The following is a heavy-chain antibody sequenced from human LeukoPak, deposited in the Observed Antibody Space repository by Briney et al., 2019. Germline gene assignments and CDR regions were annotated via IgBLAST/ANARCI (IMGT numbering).Heavy chain of an antibody. D-gene: IGHD2-21*02. V-gene: IGHV3-74*01. J-gene: IGHJ5*01. CDR3: ATVFDF. CDR1: GFTLSSNW. CDR2: IDDVGSGT. Sequence: GGSLRLTCAVSGFTLSSNWMHWVSQVPGKGLEWVSRIDDVGSGTSYADSVKGRFTISRDDAKNTVYLQMNSLRAEDTAVYYCATVFDFWGQGTLVTVSS.